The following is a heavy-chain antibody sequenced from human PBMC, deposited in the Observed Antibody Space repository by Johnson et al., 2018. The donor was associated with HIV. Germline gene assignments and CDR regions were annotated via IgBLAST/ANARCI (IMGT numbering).Heavy chain of an antibody. J-gene: IGHJ3*02. Sequence: QLVESGGGVVQPGGSLRLSCAASGFTFDDYTMHWVRQAPGKGLEWVSLISWNSGSKGYADSVKGRFTISRDNAKNSLYLQMNSLRAEDTALYYCANIGETYAFDIWGQGTMVTVSS. D-gene: IGHD4-17*01. CDR3: ANIGETYAFDI. CDR2: ISWNSGSK. V-gene: IGHV3-9*01. CDR1: GFTFDDYT.